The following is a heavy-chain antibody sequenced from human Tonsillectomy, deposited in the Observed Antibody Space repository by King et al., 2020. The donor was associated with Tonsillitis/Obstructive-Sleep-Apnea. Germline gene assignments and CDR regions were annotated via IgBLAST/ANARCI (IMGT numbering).Heavy chain of an antibody. J-gene: IGHJ6*03. Sequence: QLVQSGSELKKTGASVKVSCKASVYTFTGYSIYWVRQAPGQGLEWMGWINTNTGNPTYAQGFTGRFVFSLDTSVSTAYLQISSLKAEDTAVYSCARADYDFWSGYLAYYAYMDVWGQGTTVTVSS. CDR2: INTNTGNP. D-gene: IGHD3-3*01. CDR1: VYTFTGYS. V-gene: IGHV7-4-1*02. CDR3: ARADYDFWSGYLAYYAYMDV.